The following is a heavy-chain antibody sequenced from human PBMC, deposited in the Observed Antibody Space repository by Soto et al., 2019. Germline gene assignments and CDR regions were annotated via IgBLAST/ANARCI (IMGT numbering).Heavy chain of an antibody. J-gene: IGHJ4*02. CDR1: GFTFSSYG. CDR2: IWYDGSNK. D-gene: IGHD2-2*01. CDR3: AREPPYPSYCSSISCYGDYFDY. Sequence: QVQLVESGGGVVQPGRSLRLSCAASGFTFSSYGMHWVRQAPGKGLEWVAVIWYDGSNKYYADSVKGRFTISRDNSKNTLYLQMNSLRAEDTAVYYCAREPPYPSYCSSISCYGDYFDYWGQGTLVTVSS. V-gene: IGHV3-33*01.